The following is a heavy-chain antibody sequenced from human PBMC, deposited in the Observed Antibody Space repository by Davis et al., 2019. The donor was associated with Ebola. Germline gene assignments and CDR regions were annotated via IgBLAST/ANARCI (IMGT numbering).Heavy chain of an antibody. CDR2: INHSGST. Sequence: PSETLSLTCAVYGGSFSGYYWSWIRQPPGKGLEWIGEINHSGSTNYNPSLKSRVTISVDKSKNQFSLKLSSVTAADTAVYYCARARYYYYGMDVWGQGTTVTVSS. J-gene: IGHJ6*02. CDR3: ARARYYYYGMDV. V-gene: IGHV4-34*01. CDR1: GGSFSGYY.